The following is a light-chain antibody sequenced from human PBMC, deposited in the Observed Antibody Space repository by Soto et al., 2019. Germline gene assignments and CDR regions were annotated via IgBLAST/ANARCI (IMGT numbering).Light chain of an antibody. CDR1: SSDVGTYDR. CDR2: EVH. Sequence: QSVLTQPPSVSGSPGQSVTISCIGTSSDVGTYDRVSWYQAPPGTAPKLIIYEVHYRPSGVPDRFSGSKSGNTASLTISGLKAEDEDDYYCSSYAASTTLLFGGGTKLTVL. CDR3: SSYAASTTLL. J-gene: IGLJ2*01. V-gene: IGLV2-18*02.